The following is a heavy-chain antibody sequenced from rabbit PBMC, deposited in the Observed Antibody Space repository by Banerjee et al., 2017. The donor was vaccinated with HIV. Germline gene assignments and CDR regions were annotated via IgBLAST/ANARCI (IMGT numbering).Heavy chain of an antibody. D-gene: IGHD4-1*01. V-gene: IGHV1S45*01. J-gene: IGHJ4*01. CDR1: GIDFRSYG. CDR3: ARDLAGVIGWNFGL. Sequence: EGSLTLSCKASGIDFRSYGLSWVRQAPGKGLEWIACINTSSGNIVYATWAKGRFTISKTSWTTVTLQMTSLTAADTATYFCARDLAGVIGWNFGLWGPGTLVTVS. CDR2: INTSSGNI.